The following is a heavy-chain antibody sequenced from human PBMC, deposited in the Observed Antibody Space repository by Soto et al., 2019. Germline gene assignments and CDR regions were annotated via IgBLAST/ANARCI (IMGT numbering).Heavy chain of an antibody. D-gene: IGHD2-15*01. Sequence: QVQLVQSGAEVKKPGASVKVSCKASGYTFTKSDINWVRQAPGQGREWMGWMNPDSGHAAYAQKFQGRVTLTTSTSTSTVYMEMRSLGSEDTAVYYCARRPHCSGGICYYGLDNWGQGTLVTVSS. J-gene: IGHJ4*02. V-gene: IGHV1-8*01. CDR2: MNPDSGHA. CDR3: ARRPHCSGGICYYGLDN. CDR1: GYTFTKSD.